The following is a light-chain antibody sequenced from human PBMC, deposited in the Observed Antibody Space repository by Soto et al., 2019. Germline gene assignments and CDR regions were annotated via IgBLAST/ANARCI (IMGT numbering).Light chain of an antibody. CDR2: EVS. J-gene: IGLJ1*01. Sequence: QSALTQPASVSGSPGQSITISCTGTSSDVGYYNYVSWYQKHPGKAPKLMIYEVSERPSGVSNRFSGSKSGNTASLTISGLQAEDEADYYCSSYTGSSTLYVFGTGTKSPS. CDR3: SSYTGSSTLYV. CDR1: SSDVGYYNY. V-gene: IGLV2-14*01.